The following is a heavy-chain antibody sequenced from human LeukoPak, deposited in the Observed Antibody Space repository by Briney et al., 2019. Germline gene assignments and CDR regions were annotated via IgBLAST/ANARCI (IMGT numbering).Heavy chain of an antibody. V-gene: IGHV3-23*01. CDR3: AKAPSRNSGSYYFDY. J-gene: IGHJ4*02. Sequence: GGSLRLSCAASGFTFSSYAMSWVRQAPGKGLEWVSAIGGSGGSTYYADSVKGRFTISRDTSKNTLYLQMNSLRAEDTAVYYCAKAPSRNSGSYYFDYCGQGTLVTVSS. CDR2: IGGSGGST. D-gene: IGHD1-26*01. CDR1: GFTFSSYA.